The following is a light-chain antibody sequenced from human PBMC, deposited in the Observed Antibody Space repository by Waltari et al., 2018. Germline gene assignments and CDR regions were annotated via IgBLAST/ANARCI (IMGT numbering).Light chain of an antibody. V-gene: IGLV3-10*01. Sequence: SYELTQPPSVSVSPGQTARITCYGETLPRKFAYWYQQKSGQAPVLVTFEDNNRPTGTPERFSGSLSGTTATLTISGAQVEDEADYYCSSVDNNFKGVFGAGTKVTVL. CDR2: EDN. J-gene: IGLJ1*01. CDR3: SSVDNNFKGV. CDR1: TLPRKF.